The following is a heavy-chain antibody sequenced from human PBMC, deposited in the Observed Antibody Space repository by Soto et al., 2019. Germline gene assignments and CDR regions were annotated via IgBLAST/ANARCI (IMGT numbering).Heavy chain of an antibody. CDR2: MNPNSGNT. V-gene: IGHV1-8*01. D-gene: IGHD3-10*01. Sequence: GASVKVSCKTSGYTFSSYDMNWVRQAPGQGPEWMGWMNPNSGNTGYVQKFRGRVTMTRNTSISTAFMELSSLRSEDTAVYYCARGIFGSGSYFDFWGHGTLVTVSS. J-gene: IGHJ4*01. CDR3: ARGIFGSGSYFDF. CDR1: GYTFSSYD.